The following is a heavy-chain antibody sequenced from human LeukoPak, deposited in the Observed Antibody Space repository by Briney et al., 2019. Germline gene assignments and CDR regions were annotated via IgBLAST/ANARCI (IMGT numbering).Heavy chain of an antibody. V-gene: IGHV1-18*01. Sequence: ASVKVSXKASGYTFTSYGISWVRQAPGQGLEWMGWISAYNGNTNCAQKLQGRVTMTTDTSTSTAYMELRSLRSDDTAVYYCARDVTYYYDSSGYYGQYFQHWGQGTLVTVSS. D-gene: IGHD3-22*01. J-gene: IGHJ1*01. CDR3: ARDVTYYYDSSGYYGQYFQH. CDR1: GYTFTSYG. CDR2: ISAYNGNT.